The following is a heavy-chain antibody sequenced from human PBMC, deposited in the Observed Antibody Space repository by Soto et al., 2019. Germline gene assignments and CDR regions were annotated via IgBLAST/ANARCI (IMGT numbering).Heavy chain of an antibody. J-gene: IGHJ4*02. CDR3: AILVYDTRLNYMYFDF. Sequence: SETLSLTCAVSGVSISSGNWLNWVRQSPQRGLEYIGEIFHDGTANYYPSFERRVAISVDTSKNQFSLKLTSVTAADTAIYFCAILVYDTRLNYMYFDFWGQGTLVTVSS. CDR2: IFHDGTA. CDR1: GVSISSGNW. D-gene: IGHD3-10*01. V-gene: IGHV4-4*02.